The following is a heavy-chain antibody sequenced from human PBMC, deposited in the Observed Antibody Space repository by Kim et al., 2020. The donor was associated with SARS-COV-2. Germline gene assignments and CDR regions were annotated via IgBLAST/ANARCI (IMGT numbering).Heavy chain of an antibody. CDR2: T. D-gene: IGHD6-19*01. Sequence: TAYTASVKGRFTISRDDSKNTAYLQMNSLKTEDTAMYYCTEGSSGWSFDYWGQGTLVTVSS. J-gene: IGHJ4*02. V-gene: IGHV3-73*01. CDR3: TEGSSGWSFDY.